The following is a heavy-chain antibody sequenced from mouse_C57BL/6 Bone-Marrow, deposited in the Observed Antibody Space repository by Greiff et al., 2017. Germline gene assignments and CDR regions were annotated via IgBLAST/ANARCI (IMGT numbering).Heavy chain of an antibody. V-gene: IGHV1-55*01. J-gene: IGHJ2*01. CDR3: AREGAYYSNIDY. Sequence: QVHVKQPGAELVKPGASVKMSCKASGYTFTSYWITWVKQRPGQGLEWIGDIYPGSGSTNYNEKFKSKATLTVDTSSSTAYMQLSSRTSEDSAVYYCAREGAYYSNIDYWGQGTTLTVSS. D-gene: IGHD2-5*01. CDR2: IYPGSGST. CDR1: GYTFTSYW.